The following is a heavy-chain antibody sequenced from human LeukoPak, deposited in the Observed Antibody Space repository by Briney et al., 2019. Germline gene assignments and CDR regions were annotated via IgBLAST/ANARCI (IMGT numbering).Heavy chain of an antibody. CDR2: IRTSDGGT. D-gene: IGHD5-12*01. Sequence: GGSLRLSCAASGFSFSNYAMTWVRQAPGKGLQWVSVIRTSDGGTFYADSVKGRFTISRDNSKNTLYLQMNSLRAEDTAVYYCAREVVYSGYETFDYWGQGTLVTVSS. CDR1: GFSFSNYA. J-gene: IGHJ4*02. V-gene: IGHV3-23*01. CDR3: AREVVYSGYETFDY.